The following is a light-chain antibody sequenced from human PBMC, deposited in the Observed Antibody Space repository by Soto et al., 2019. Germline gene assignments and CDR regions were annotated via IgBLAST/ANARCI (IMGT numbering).Light chain of an antibody. J-gene: IGLJ3*02. V-gene: IGLV7-46*01. CDR3: LLSYSAAEV. Sequence: QTVVTQEPSLTVSPGGTVTLTCGSSTGAVTSGHYPYWFQQKPGRAPRTLIYDTSNRHSWTPARFSGSLLGGKAALTLSGAQPEDEADYYCLLSYSAAEVFGGGTKVTVL. CDR2: DTS. CDR1: TGAVTSGHY.